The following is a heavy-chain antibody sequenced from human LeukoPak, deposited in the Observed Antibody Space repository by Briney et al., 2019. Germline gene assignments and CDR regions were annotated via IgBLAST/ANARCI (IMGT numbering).Heavy chain of an antibody. CDR3: ARDTAMVRGVIISDAFDI. CDR2: IKQDGSEK. CDR1: GGSISSYY. Sequence: PSETLSLTCTVSGGSISSYYWSWIRQPPGKGLEWVANIKQDGSEKYYVDSVKGRFTISRDNAKNSLYLQMNSLRAEDTAVYYCARDTAMVRGVIISDAFDIWGQGTMVTVSS. J-gene: IGHJ3*02. D-gene: IGHD3-10*01. V-gene: IGHV3-7*01.